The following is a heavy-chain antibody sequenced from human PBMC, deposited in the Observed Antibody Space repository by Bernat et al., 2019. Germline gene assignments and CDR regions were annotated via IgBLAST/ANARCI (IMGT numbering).Heavy chain of an antibody. CDR2: ISYDGIDK. CDR3: AGDKSYSSSSGSLGY. D-gene: IGHD6-6*01. V-gene: IGHV3-30-3*01. CDR1: GFTFSTYA. Sequence: QVQLVESGGGVVQPGRSLRLSCTASGFTFSTYAMHWVRQAPGKGLEWVAVISYDGIDKYYADSVKGRFTISRDNSKNTLFLQMNSLRPEDTAVYYCAGDKSYSSSSGSLGYWGQGTLVTVSS. J-gene: IGHJ4*02.